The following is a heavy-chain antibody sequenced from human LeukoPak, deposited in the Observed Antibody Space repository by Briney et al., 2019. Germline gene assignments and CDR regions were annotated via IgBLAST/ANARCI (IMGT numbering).Heavy chain of an antibody. CDR1: GFTFSNYW. Sequence: PGGSLRLSCAASGFTFSNYWLTWVRQAPGQGLEWVANIKQDGSEKHYVDSVKGRFTISRDNSKNTLYLQMNSLRAEDTAVYYCARVKGYYGSGSYVFDPWGQGTLVTVSS. D-gene: IGHD3-10*01. CDR3: ARVKGYYGSGSYVFDP. V-gene: IGHV3-7*01. J-gene: IGHJ5*02. CDR2: IKQDGSEK.